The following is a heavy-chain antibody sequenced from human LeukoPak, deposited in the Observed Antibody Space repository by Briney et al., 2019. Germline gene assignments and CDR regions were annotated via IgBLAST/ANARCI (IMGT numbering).Heavy chain of an antibody. CDR1: GYTFTSYY. CDR2: INPSGGST. Sequence: GASVKVSCKASGYTFTSYYMHWVRQAPGQGLEWMGIINPSGGSTSYAQKFQGRVTMTRDMSTSTVYMELSSLRSEDTAVYYCARAGYYYGSGTSLTFDYWGQGTLVTVSS. CDR3: ARAGYYYGSGTSLTFDY. V-gene: IGHV1-46*01. J-gene: IGHJ4*02. D-gene: IGHD3-10*01.